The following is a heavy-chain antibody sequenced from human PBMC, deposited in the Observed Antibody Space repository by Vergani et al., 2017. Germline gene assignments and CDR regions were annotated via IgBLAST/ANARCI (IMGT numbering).Heavy chain of an antibody. CDR3: ARENYYDSSGYDY. CDR2: IYSGGST. V-gene: IGHV3-53*01. D-gene: IGHD3-22*01. Sequence: EVQLVESGGGLIQPGGSLRLSCAASGFTVSSNYMSWVRQAPGKGLEWVSVIYSGGSTYYADSVKGRFTISSDNSKNTLYLQMNSLRAEDTAVYYCARENYYDSSGYDYWGQGTLVTVSS. CDR1: GFTVSSNY. J-gene: IGHJ4*02.